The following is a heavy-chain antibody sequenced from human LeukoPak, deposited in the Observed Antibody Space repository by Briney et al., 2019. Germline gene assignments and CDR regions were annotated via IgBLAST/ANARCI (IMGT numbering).Heavy chain of an antibody. CDR3: ARGPKGAGYSGSSSIDY. Sequence: KPGGSLRLSCAASGFTFSSYSLNWVRQAPGKGLEWVSSISSSSSYTYYADSVKGRFTISRDNAKNSLYLQMNSLRAEDTAVYYCARGPKGAGYSGSSSIDYWGQGTLVTVSS. CDR2: ISSSSSYT. D-gene: IGHD1-26*01. J-gene: IGHJ4*02. CDR1: GFTFSSYS. V-gene: IGHV3-21*01.